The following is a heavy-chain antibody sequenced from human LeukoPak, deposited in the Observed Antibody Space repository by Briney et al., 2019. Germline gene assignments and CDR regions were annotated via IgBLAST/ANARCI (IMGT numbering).Heavy chain of an antibody. V-gene: IGHV4-39*01. CDR3: ARHGAPGTTFCWFDP. Sequence: SETLSLTCTVSGGSISSSSYYWGWIRQPPGKGLEWIGSIYYSGSTYYNPSLKSRVTISVDTSKNQFSLKLSSVTAADTAVYYCARHGAPGTTFCWFDPWGQETLVTVSS. J-gene: IGHJ5*02. CDR2: IYYSGST. D-gene: IGHD1-7*01. CDR1: GGSISSSSYY.